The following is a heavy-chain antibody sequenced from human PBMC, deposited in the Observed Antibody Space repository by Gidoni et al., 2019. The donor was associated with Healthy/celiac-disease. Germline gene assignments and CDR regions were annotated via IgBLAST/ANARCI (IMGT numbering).Heavy chain of an antibody. J-gene: IGHJ5*02. V-gene: IGHV3-15*01. CDR3: TTDPVIAAEKKRAYNWFDP. CDR2: IKSKTDGGTT. Sequence: EVQLVESGGGLVKPGGSLRLSCAASGFTVSNAWMSWVRQAPGKGLEWVGRIKSKTDGGTTDYAAPVKGRFTISRDDSKNTLYLQMNSLKTEDTAVYYCTTDPVIAAEKKRAYNWFDPWGQGTLVTVSS. CDR1: GFTVSNAW. D-gene: IGHD2-21*01.